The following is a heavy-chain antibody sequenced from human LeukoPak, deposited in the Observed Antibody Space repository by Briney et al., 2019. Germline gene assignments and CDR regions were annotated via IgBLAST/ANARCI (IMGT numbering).Heavy chain of an antibody. D-gene: IGHD3-22*01. CDR3: AKGRYYYDSSGYSDY. Sequence: GGSLRLSCAASGFSLSNYWINWVRQAPGKGLEWVANIKQDGSEKNYVDSVKGRFTISRDNAKNSLYLQMNSLRAEDTALYYCAKGRYYYDSSGYSDYWGQGTLVTVSS. CDR1: GFSLSNYW. J-gene: IGHJ4*02. CDR2: IKQDGSEK. V-gene: IGHV3-7*03.